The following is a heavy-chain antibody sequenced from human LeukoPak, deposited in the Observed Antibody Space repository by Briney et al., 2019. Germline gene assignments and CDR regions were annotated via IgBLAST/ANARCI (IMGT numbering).Heavy chain of an antibody. J-gene: IGHJ4*02. CDR2: ISGSGGST. CDR1: GFTFSSYA. CDR3: AKDAPVNIVVVPAANS. V-gene: IGHV3-23*01. D-gene: IGHD2-2*01. Sequence: GGSLRLSCAASGFTFSSYAMSWVRQAPGKGLEWVSAISGSGGSTYYADSVKGRFTISRDNSKNTLCLQMNSLRAEDTAVYYCAKDAPVNIVVVPAANSWGQGTLVTVSS.